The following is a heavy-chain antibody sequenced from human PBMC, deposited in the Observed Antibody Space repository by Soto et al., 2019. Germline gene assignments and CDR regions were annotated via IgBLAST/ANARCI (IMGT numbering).Heavy chain of an antibody. V-gene: IGHV1-69*13. Sequence: VASVKVSCKSSGGTFSSYAISWVRQAPGQGLEWMGGIIPIFGTANYAQKFQGRVTITADESTSTAYMELSSLRSEDTAVYCCARDQKVVTAMNWYFDLWGRGTLVTVSS. CDR3: ARDQKVVTAMNWYFDL. CDR2: IIPIFGTA. CDR1: GGTFSSYA. D-gene: IGHD2-21*02. J-gene: IGHJ2*01.